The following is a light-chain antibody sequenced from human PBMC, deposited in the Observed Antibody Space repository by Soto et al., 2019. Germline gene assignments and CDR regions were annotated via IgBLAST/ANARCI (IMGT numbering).Light chain of an antibody. Sequence: QPVLTQPPSASGTPGQRVTISCSGSSSNIGSNYVFWYQQLPGTAPKVLMYRNNQRPSGVPDRFSGSKSGTSASLAISGLRSEDEADYCCATWDDSLSGYVVFGGGTKLTVL. V-gene: IGLV1-47*01. CDR3: ATWDDSLSGYVV. J-gene: IGLJ2*01. CDR2: RNN. CDR1: SSNIGSNY.